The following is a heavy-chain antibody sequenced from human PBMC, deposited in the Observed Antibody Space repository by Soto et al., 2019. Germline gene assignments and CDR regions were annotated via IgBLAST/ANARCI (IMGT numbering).Heavy chain of an antibody. CDR1: GLSVNNND. V-gene: IGHV3-13*04. J-gene: IGHJ4*02. Sequence: GGSLRLSCATTGLSVNNNDMHWVRQATGKGLEWVSAIGTAGDTYYPGSVKGRFTISRENAKNSLYLQMNSLRAGDTAVYYCARAGRFGELYYWGQGTLVTVSS. D-gene: IGHD3-10*01. CDR2: IGTAGDT. CDR3: ARAGRFGELYY.